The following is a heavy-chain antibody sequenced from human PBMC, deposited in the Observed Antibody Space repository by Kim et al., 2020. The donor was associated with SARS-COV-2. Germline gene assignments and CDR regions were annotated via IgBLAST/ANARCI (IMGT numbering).Heavy chain of an antibody. D-gene: IGHD6-6*01. CDR3: ARGYSSSLFRWFDP. CDR1: GYTFTSYA. Sequence: ASVKVSCKASGYTFTSYAMHWVRQAPGQRLEWMGWINAGNGNTKYSQKFRGRVTITRDTSASTAYMELSSLRSEDTAVYYCARGYSSSLFRWFDPWGQGTLVTVSS. CDR2: INAGNGNT. J-gene: IGHJ5*02. V-gene: IGHV1-3*01.